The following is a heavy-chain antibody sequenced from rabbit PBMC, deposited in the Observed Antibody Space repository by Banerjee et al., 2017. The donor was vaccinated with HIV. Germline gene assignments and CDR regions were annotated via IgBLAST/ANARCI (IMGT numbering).Heavy chain of an antibody. V-gene: IGHV1S45*01. D-gene: IGHD4-1*01. Sequence: QEQLEESGGDLVKPEGSLTLTCTASGFSFSLKYVMCWVRQAPGKGLEWIACINTISGDTVYATWAKGRFTISKTSSTTVTLQMTSLTAADTATYFRARDLAGVIGWNFNFWGPGTLVT. CDR3: ARDLAGVIGWNFNF. CDR2: INTISGDT. J-gene: IGHJ4*01. CDR1: GFSFSLKYV.